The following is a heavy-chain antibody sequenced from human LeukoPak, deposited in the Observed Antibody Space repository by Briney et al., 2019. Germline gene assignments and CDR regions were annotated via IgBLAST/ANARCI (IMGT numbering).Heavy chain of an antibody. D-gene: IGHD3-22*01. Sequence: SETLSLTCTVSGGSISSSSYYWGWIRQPPGKGLEWIGTIYYSGSTYYNPSLKSRVTMSVDTSKNEFSLKLSSVTAADTAMYYCARAIVGRPYYFEYWGQGTLVTVSS. V-gene: IGHV4-39*07. CDR2: IYYSGST. CDR1: GGSISSSSYY. CDR3: ARAIVGRPYYFEY. J-gene: IGHJ4*02.